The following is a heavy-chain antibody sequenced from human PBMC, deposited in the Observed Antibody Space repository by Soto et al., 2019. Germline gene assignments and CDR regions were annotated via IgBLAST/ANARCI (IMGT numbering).Heavy chain of an antibody. CDR3: ARDGLLYGSGYNWFDF. V-gene: IGHV3-23*01. J-gene: IGHJ5*01. Sequence: EVQLLESGGGLVQPGGSLRLSCAASGFTFTNYAMTWVRQAPGKGLEWVSAISSGGGSTYYADSVKGRFTISRENSKNTLDLQMNSLRVEDTAVYYCARDGLLYGSGYNWFDFWGQGTLVTVSS. CDR1: GFTFTNYA. D-gene: IGHD3-10*01. CDR2: ISSGGGST.